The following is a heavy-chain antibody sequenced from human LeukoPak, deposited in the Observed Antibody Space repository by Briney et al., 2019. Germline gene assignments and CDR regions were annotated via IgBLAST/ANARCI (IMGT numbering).Heavy chain of an antibody. Sequence: GGSLRLSCVASGFTFRSYAMHWVRQAPGKGLEWVIVISSDGTNKYYADSVKGRFTVSRDNSKNTLYLQMNSLRTEDTAVFYCARAPDSSGHYAPLDHWGQGTLVTVSS. CDR3: ARAPDSSGHYAPLDH. CDR2: ISSDGTNK. D-gene: IGHD3-22*01. V-gene: IGHV3-30-3*01. CDR1: GFTFRSYA. J-gene: IGHJ4*02.